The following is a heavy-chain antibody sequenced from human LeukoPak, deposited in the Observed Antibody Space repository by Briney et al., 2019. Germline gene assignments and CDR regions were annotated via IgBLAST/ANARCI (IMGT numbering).Heavy chain of an antibody. Sequence: ASVKVSCKASGYTFTDYYMHWVRQAPGQGLEWMGWINPNSGGTNYAQKLQGRVTMTRDTSISTAYMELSRLRSDDTAVYYCARASYYYDSSGYPGYYFDYWGQGTLVTVSS. V-gene: IGHV1-2*02. D-gene: IGHD3-22*01. J-gene: IGHJ4*02. CDR2: INPNSGGT. CDR3: ARASYYYDSSGYPGYYFDY. CDR1: GYTFTDYY.